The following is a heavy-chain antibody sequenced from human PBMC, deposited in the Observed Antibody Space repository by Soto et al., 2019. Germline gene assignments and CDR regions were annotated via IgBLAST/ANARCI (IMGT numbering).Heavy chain of an antibody. V-gene: IGHV3-11*03. Sequence: GGALRLSFASSGFTFSDYYMSWIRQAPGKGLEWVSYISSSSSYTNYADSVKGRFTISRENAKNSLYLQMNSLRAEDTAVYYCASSLCSGGSCYPPWFDPWGQGTLVTVSS. J-gene: IGHJ5*02. CDR3: ASSLCSGGSCYPPWFDP. CDR1: GFTFSDYY. D-gene: IGHD2-15*01. CDR2: ISSSSSYT.